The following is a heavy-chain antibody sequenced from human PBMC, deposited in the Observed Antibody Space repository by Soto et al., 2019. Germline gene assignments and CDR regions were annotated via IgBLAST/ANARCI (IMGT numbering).Heavy chain of an antibody. CDR2: IKSAGSGT. Sequence: EVQLVESGGGLVQLGGSLRPSCEASGFTFRTYWMHWVRQAPGKGLVWVSRIKSAGSGTYYADSVEGRFTISRDNAQNTLYLQMNSLRAEDTAVYYCVRGDGDYHDGNGYLGRHWGQGTLVTVSS. D-gene: IGHD3-22*01. CDR1: GFTFRTYW. J-gene: IGHJ4*02. CDR3: VRGDGDYHDGNGYLGRH. V-gene: IGHV3-74*01.